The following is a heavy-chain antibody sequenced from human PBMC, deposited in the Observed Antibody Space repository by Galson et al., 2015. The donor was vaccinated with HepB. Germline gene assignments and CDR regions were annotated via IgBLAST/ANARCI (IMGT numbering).Heavy chain of an antibody. Sequence: SVKVSCKASGGSFSNYGISWVRQAPGQGLEWMGGIIPALGTTNYAQKFQDRVTITADKSTNTAFMELTRLSSENTAVYYRARENAWAMRRPDLWGQGTLVTVSS. V-gene: IGHV1-69*10. CDR2: IIPALGTT. J-gene: IGHJ5*02. CDR1: GGSFSNYG. CDR3: ARENAWAMRRPDL. D-gene: IGHD2-2*01.